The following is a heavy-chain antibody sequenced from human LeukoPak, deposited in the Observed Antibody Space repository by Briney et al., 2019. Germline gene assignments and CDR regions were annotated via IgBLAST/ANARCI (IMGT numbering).Heavy chain of an antibody. J-gene: IGHJ4*02. CDR2: IYYSGST. V-gene: IGHV4-59*07. CDR3: ARGSGYDWESFYDY. Sequence: SDTLSLTCTVSVGSISSYYWSWIRQPPGKGLECIVYIYYSGSTNHNPSLKSRVTISVDTSKNQFSLKLSSVTAADTAVYYCARGSGYDWESFYDYWGQGTLVTVSS. CDR1: VGSISSYY. D-gene: IGHD5-12*01.